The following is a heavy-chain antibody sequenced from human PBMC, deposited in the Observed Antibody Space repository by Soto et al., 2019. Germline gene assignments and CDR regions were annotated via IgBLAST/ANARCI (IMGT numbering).Heavy chain of an antibody. CDR3: AKGIYSYGYNSFDY. CDR1: GFTFSSYA. J-gene: IGHJ4*02. CDR2: ISGSGDST. V-gene: IGHV3-23*01. Sequence: EVQLLESGGGLVQPGGSLRLSCAASGFTFSSYAMSWVRQAPGKGLEWGSAISGSGDSTYDADSVKGRFTISRDNSKNTLYLQMNSLRAEDTAVYYCAKGIYSYGYNSFDYWSQGTLVTVSS. D-gene: IGHD5-18*01.